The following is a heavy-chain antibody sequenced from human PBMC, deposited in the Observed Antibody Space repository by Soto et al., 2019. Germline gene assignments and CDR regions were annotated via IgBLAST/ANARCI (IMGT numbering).Heavy chain of an antibody. V-gene: IGHV4-30-4*01. CDR1: GGSICSGDYY. CDR3: STIKLGSTRLDY. CDR2: IYYSGST. D-gene: IGHD2-2*01. J-gene: IGHJ4*01. Sequence: QVQLQESGPGLVKPSQTLSLTCTVSGGSICSGDYYWSWIRQPPGKGLEWIGYIYYSGSTYYNPSLKRRVTISVDTSKNHFSLKLCSVTAAGKAVYYCSTIKLGSTRLDYWGHGILVNVSS.